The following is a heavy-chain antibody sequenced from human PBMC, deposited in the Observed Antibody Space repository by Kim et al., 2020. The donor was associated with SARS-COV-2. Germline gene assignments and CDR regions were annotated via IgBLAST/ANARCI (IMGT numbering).Heavy chain of an antibody. D-gene: IGHD2-2*01. CDR3: ARMWDIVVVPAAMYNWFDP. CDR2: IIPIFGTA. J-gene: IGHJ5*02. V-gene: IGHV1-69*13. CDR1: GGTFSSYA. Sequence: SVKVSCKASGGTFSSYAISWVRQAPGQGLEWMGGIIPIFGTANYAQKFQGRVTITADESTSTAYMELSSLRSEDTAVYYCARMWDIVVVPAAMYNWFDPWGQGTLVTVSS.